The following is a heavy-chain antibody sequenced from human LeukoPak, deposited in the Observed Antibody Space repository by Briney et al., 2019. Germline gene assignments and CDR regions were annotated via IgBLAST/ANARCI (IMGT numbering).Heavy chain of an antibody. D-gene: IGHD1-26*01. J-gene: IGHJ4*02. CDR1: GFKFSSYW. V-gene: IGHV3-74*01. Sequence: GGSLRLSRAVSGFKFSSYWMNWVRQVPGKGLIWVAHITNGDSANYADSVKGRFTISRDNAKNSLYLQMNSLRAEDTAVYYCARGEGIVGATTLDYWGQGTLVTVSS. CDR2: ITNGDSA. CDR3: ARGEGIVGATTLDY.